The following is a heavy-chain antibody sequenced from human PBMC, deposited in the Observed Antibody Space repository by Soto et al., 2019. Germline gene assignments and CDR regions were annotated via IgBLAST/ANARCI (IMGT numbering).Heavy chain of an antibody. D-gene: IGHD3-9*01. Sequence: PSETLSLTSTVSGGSISSYYWSLIRQPPGKGLEWIGYIYYSGSTNYNPSLKSRVTISVDTSKNQFSLKLSSVTAADTAVYYCARETWLDYVILTGYDTWGQGTLVTVSS. CDR2: IYYSGST. J-gene: IGHJ4*02. V-gene: IGHV4-59*01. CDR1: GGSISSYY. CDR3: ARETWLDYVILTGYDT.